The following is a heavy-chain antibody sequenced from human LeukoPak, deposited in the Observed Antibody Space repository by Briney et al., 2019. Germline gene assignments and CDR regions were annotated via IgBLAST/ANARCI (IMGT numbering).Heavy chain of an antibody. J-gene: IGHJ6*03. V-gene: IGHV1-8*03. Sequence: ASVKVSCKASGYTFTTYDINWVRQATGQGLEWMGWMNPNSGNTVYAQKFQGRVTITRNTSISTAYMELSSLRSEDTAVYYCARLGTFGSSRHYYYYYMDVWGKGTTVTVSS. CDR2: MNPNSGNT. CDR3: ARLGTFGSSRHYYYYYMDV. D-gene: IGHD6-13*01. CDR1: GYTFTTYD.